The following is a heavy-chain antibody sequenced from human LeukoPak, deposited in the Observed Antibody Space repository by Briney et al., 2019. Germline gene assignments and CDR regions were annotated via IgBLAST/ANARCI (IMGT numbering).Heavy chain of an antibody. CDR2: ISTTSTYI. CDR1: GFAFSTYT. J-gene: IGHJ4*02. Sequence: GGSLRLSCAASGFAFSTYTMNWVRQAPGKGLEWVSSISTTSTYIYYADSLKGRFTISRDNAKNSLYLQMNSLRAEDTAVYYCARTNYYDSSGYFPPGCWGQGTLVTVSS. CDR3: ARTNYYDSSGYFPPGC. V-gene: IGHV3-21*01. D-gene: IGHD3-22*01.